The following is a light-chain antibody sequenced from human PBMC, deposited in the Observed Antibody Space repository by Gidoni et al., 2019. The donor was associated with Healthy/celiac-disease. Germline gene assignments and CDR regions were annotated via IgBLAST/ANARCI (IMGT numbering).Light chain of an antibody. V-gene: IGKV1-39*01. CDR1: QSIRSY. CDR2: AAS. J-gene: IGKJ4*02. CDR3: QQGYSTPLT. Sequence: DIHLPPSPSSLSASVGDRVNITCRASQSIRSYLNWYQQKPGRPPKLLIHAASSLQSGVPPRFSGRGSGTDFTLSICSLQPEDFATYYCQQGYSTPLTFGGGAKVEIK.